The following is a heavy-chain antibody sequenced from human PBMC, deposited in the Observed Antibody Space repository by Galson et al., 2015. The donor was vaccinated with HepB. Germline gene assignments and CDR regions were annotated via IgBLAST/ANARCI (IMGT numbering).Heavy chain of an antibody. CDR1: GFTFGSFW. Sequence: SLRLSCAASGFTFGSFWLNWVRQAPGKGLEWVANINQDGSEKYYVDSLKGRFTFSRDNDKNSVYLQMDSLRAEDTAVYYCARRISLVRGIITRPDYYYGMDVWGQGTTVTVAS. CDR3: ARRISLVRGIITRPDYYYGMDV. J-gene: IGHJ6*02. CDR2: INQDGSEK. D-gene: IGHD3-10*01. V-gene: IGHV3-7*03.